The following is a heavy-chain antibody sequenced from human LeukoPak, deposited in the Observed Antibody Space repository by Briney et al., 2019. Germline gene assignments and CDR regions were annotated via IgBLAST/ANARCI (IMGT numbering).Heavy chain of an antibody. CDR1: GFTFSNAW. D-gene: IGHD3-22*01. CDR2: IKSKTDGGTT. CDR3: AREGGSSGFYDY. J-gene: IGHJ4*02. V-gene: IGHV3-15*01. Sequence: GGSLRLSCAASGFTFSNAWMSWVRQAPGKGLEWVGRIKSKTDGGTTGYAAPVRGRFTISRNDSKNTLYLQMDSLRSEDTAVYYCAREGGSSGFYDYWGQGTLVTVSS.